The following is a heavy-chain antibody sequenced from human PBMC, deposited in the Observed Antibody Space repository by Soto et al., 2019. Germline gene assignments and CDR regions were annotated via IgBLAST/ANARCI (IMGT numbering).Heavy chain of an antibody. CDR2: INAGNGNT. CDR1: GYTFTSYA. D-gene: IGHD2-21*02. Sequence: QVQLVQSGAEEKKPGASVKVSCKASGYTFTSYAMHWVRQAPGQRLEWMGWINAGNGNTKYSQKFQGRVTITRDTTASTANMELSSLRTVDTAVYSCARSIVEVPALDYWGQGTLVTVSS. V-gene: IGHV1-3*05. J-gene: IGHJ4*02. CDR3: ARSIVEVPALDY.